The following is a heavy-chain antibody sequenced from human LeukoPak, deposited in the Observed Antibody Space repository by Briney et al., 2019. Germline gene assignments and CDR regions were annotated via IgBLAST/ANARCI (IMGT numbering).Heavy chain of an antibody. J-gene: IGHJ4*02. D-gene: IGHD4-17*01. CDR2: IRNDGRNK. V-gene: IGHV3-30*02. CDR3: AKDLNYGDLLDY. Sequence: GGSLRLSCAASGFTFSDYYMSWIRQAPGKGLEWVAFIRNDGRNKYYTDSVKGRFTISRDNSKNTLYLQMNSLRAEDTAVYYCAKDLNYGDLLDYWGQGTLVTVSS. CDR1: GFTFSDYY.